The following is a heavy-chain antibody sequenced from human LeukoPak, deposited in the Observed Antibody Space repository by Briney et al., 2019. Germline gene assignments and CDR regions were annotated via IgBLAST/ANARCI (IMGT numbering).Heavy chain of an antibody. D-gene: IGHD3-22*01. V-gene: IGHV4-4*07. CDR3: ARDGYYYDSSGYLYFDY. Sequence: SETLSLTCTVSGGSISSYYWSWIRQPAGKGLEWIGRIYTSGSTNYNPSLKSRVTMSVDTSKNQFSLKLSSVTAADTAVYCCARDGYYYDSSGYLYFDYWGQGTLVTVSS. CDR1: GGSISSYY. J-gene: IGHJ4*02. CDR2: IYTSGST.